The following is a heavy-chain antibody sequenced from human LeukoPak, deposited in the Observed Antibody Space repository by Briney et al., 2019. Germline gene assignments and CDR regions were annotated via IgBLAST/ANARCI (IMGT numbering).Heavy chain of an antibody. CDR2: ISYDGSIE. D-gene: IGHD3-16*02. CDR1: GFSFSNYG. CDR3: ARSPFGGVIVIGDY. Sequence: GGSLRLSCAASGFSFSNYGMHWVRQAPGKGLEGVAVISYDGSIEYYADSVKGRFTISRDNSKNTLYLQMNSLKAEDTAAYYCARSPFGGVIVIGDYWGQGTLVTVSS. J-gene: IGHJ4*02. V-gene: IGHV3-30*03.